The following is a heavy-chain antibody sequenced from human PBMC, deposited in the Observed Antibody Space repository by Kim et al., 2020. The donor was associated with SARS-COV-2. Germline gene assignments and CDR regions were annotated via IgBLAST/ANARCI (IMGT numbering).Heavy chain of an antibody. J-gene: IGHJ6*01. CDR3: AGAVYDSSGSVIKGYY. D-gene: IGHD3-22*01. V-gene: IGHV4-31*03. Sequence: SETLSLTCTVSGGSISSGGYYWSWIRQHPGKGLEWIGYIYYSGSTYYNPSLQSRVTISVDTYKYQLSLKLSSVTAADTAEYSCAGAVYDSSGSVIKGYY. CDR2: IYYSGST. CDR1: GGSISSGGYY.